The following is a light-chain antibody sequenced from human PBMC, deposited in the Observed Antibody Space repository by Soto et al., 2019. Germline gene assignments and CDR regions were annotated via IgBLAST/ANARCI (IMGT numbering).Light chain of an antibody. CDR3: GSWDSSLSAHV. J-gene: IGLJ1*01. CDR2: DDN. Sequence: QSLLRQPPSLSAAPGQKVTISCSGSISNIGGNSVSWYQQLPGTAPKLLIYDDNKRPSGIPDRFSGSKSGTSATLGITGFQTGDEADYYCGSWDSSLSAHVFGTGTKVTVL. CDR1: ISNIGGNS. V-gene: IGLV1-51*01.